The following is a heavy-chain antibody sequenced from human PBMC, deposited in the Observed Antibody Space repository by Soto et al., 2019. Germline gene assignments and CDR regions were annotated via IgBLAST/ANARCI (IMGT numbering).Heavy chain of an antibody. Sequence: GGSLKLSCSACGFTFFTYWMEWARKAPGKGLLWVSSLNGDASTANYADSVKGRFTISRDNAKNTLYLQMNSLRAEDTAMYYCAVMSSRSDVLDVWGQGTMVTVSS. V-gene: IGHV3-74*01. CDR2: LNGDASTA. J-gene: IGHJ3*01. CDR3: AVMSSRSDVLDV. CDR1: GFTFFTYW. D-gene: IGHD6-19*01.